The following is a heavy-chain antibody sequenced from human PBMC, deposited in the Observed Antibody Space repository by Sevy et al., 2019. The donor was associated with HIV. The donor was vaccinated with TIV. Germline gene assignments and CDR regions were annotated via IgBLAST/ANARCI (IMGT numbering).Heavy chain of an antibody. Sequence: LSLTCAASGFTFSSYAMSWVRQAPGKGLEWVSGISGSGGRTYYADSVKGRFTISRDNSKNTLYLQMKSLRAEDTAVYYCANLGTSYYESSSYYYQAPFDYCGPGNPGHRLL. CDR3: ANLGTSYYESSSYYYQAPFDY. D-gene: IGHD3-22*01. V-gene: IGHV3-23*01. CDR2: ISGSGGRT. J-gene: IGHJ4*02. CDR1: GFTFSSYA.